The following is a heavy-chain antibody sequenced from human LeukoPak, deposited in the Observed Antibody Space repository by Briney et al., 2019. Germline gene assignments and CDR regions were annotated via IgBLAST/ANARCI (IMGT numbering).Heavy chain of an antibody. CDR1: GVSISPYY. V-gene: IGHV4-59*08. D-gene: IGHD1-26*01. CDR2: IYYSGST. Sequence: PSETLSLTCTVSGVSISPYYWSWIRQPPGKGLEWIGCIYYSGSTNYNPSLKSRVTISVDTSKNQFSLKLSSVTAADTAVYYCARHGGGGESYPRVFDYWGRGTLVTVSS. CDR3: ARHGGGGESYPRVFDY. J-gene: IGHJ4*02.